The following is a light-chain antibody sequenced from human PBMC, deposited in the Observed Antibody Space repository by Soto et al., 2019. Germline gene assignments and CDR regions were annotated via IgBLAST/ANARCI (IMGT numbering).Light chain of an antibody. Sequence: QSALTQPASVSGSPGQSITISCTGTSSDIYDYKYVSWYQQHPGKAPKLMIYEVTNRPSGVSNRFSGSKSANTAHLTISALQAEDEADYYCSSYTSSSTVLFGGGTKLTVL. J-gene: IGLJ2*01. CDR3: SSYTSSSTVL. V-gene: IGLV2-14*01. CDR2: EVT. CDR1: SSDIYDYKY.